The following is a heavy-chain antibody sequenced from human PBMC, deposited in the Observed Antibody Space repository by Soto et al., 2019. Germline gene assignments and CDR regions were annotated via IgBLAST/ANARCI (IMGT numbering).Heavy chain of an antibody. V-gene: IGHV4-59*01. Sequence: SETLSLTCTVSGGSISSYYWSWIRQPPGKGLEWIGYIYYSGSTNYNPSLKSRVTISVDTSKNQFSLKLSTVTAADTAVYYFARVNNYYDSSGYPDYWGQGTLVTVSS. CDR3: ARVNNYYDSSGYPDY. J-gene: IGHJ4*02. CDR1: GGSISSYY. D-gene: IGHD3-22*01. CDR2: IYYSGST.